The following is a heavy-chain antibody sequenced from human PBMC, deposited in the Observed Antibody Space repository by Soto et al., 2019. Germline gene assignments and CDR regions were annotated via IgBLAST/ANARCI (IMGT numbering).Heavy chain of an antibody. CDR3: ARNSGSYYGLVDFDY. V-gene: IGHV4-34*01. D-gene: IGHD1-26*01. Sequence: SETLSLTCAVYGASFSGYYWNWIRQPPGKGLEWIGEINHSGSTNYNPSLKSRVTISVDTSKNQFSLKLSSVTAADTAVYYCARNSGSYYGLVDFDYWGQGTLVTVSS. J-gene: IGHJ4*02. CDR1: GASFSGYY. CDR2: INHSGST.